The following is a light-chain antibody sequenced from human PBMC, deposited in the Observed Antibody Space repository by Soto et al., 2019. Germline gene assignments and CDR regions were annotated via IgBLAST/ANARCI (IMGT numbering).Light chain of an antibody. V-gene: IGKV1-33*01. CDR2: DAS. CDR3: QQYDTLRFT. J-gene: IGKJ3*01. CDR1: QDISNY. Sequence: DIQMTQSPSSLSASVGDRVTITCQASQDISNYLNWYQQKPGKAPKLLIYDASNLETGVPSRFSVSGSGTDFTFAISSLQPEDIATYYCQQYDTLRFTFGPGTKVYIK.